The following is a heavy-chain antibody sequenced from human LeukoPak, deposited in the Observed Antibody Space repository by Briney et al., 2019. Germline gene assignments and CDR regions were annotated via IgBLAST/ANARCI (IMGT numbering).Heavy chain of an antibody. V-gene: IGHV3-66*01. CDR2: IYSGGST. CDR3: AREKNYYGSGSYYNYFDY. D-gene: IGHD3-10*01. Sequence: GGSLRLSCAASEFSVGSNYMTWVRQAPGKGLEWVSLIYSGGSTYYADSVKGRFTISRDNAKNSLYLQMNSLRAEDTAVYYCAREKNYYGSGSYYNYFDYWGQGTLVTVSS. J-gene: IGHJ4*02. CDR1: EFSVGSNY.